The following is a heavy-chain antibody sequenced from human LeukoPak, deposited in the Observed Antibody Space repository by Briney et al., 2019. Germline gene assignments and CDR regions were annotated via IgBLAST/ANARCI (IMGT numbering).Heavy chain of an antibody. CDR1: GFAFSNYG. V-gene: IGHV3-30*18. Sequence: PGRSLRLSCLASGFAFSNYGMHWVRQAPGKGLEWVAVISYDGSNKYYVDSVKGRFTISRDNPKNTLYLELNSVRAEDTAVYYCAKDYSGIQLWNFDYWGQGTLVTVSS. J-gene: IGHJ4*02. CDR2: ISYDGSNK. CDR3: AKDYSGIQLWNFDY. D-gene: IGHD5-18*01.